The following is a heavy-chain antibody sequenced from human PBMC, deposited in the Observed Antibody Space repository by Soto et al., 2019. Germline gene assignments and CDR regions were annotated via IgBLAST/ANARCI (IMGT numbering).Heavy chain of an antibody. CDR3: AKPRYSSGWSYNWFDP. Sequence: PGGSLRLSCAASGFTFSSYGMHWVRQAPGKGLEWVAVISCDGSNKYYADSVKGRFTISRDNSKNTLYLQMNSLRAEDTAVYYCAKPRYSSGWSYNWFDPWGQGTLVTVSS. J-gene: IGHJ5*02. D-gene: IGHD6-19*01. CDR2: ISCDGSNK. CDR1: GFTFSSYG. V-gene: IGHV3-30*18.